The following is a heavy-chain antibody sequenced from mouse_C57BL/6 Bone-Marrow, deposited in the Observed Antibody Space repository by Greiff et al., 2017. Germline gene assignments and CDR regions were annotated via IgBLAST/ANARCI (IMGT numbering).Heavy chain of an antibody. CDR1: GYTFTSYG. CDR2: IYPRSGNT. Sequence: VQLQQSGAELARPGASVKLSCKASGYTFTSYGISWVKQRTGQGLEWIGEIYPRSGNTYYNEKFKGKATLTADKSSSTAYMELRSLTSEDSAVYFCSRRGQLRLICAYWGQGTRVTVTA. J-gene: IGHJ3*01. CDR3: SRRGQLRLICAY. V-gene: IGHV1-81*01. D-gene: IGHD3-2*02.